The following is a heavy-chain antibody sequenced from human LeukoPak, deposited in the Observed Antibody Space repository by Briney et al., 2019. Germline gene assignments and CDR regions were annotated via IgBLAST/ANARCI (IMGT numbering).Heavy chain of an antibody. Sequence: GGSLRLSCAASGFTFSSYSMNWVRQAPGKGLEWVSAISGSGGSTYYADSVKGRFTISRDNSKNTLYLQMNSLRAEDTAVYYCANDYYDSSPDYWGQGTLVTVSS. CDR1: GFTFSSYS. D-gene: IGHD3-22*01. CDR3: ANDYYDSSPDY. V-gene: IGHV3-23*01. CDR2: ISGSGGST. J-gene: IGHJ4*02.